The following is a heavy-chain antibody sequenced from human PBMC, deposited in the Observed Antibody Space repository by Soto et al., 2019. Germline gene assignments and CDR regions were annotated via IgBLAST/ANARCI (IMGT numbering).Heavy chain of an antibody. CDR2: IYYSGST. J-gene: IGHJ5*02. CDR1: GGSISSGDYY. CDR3: ARVFAETSNWFDP. D-gene: IGHD3-3*01. V-gene: IGHV4-30-4*01. Sequence: SETLSLTCTVSGGSISSGDYYWSWIRQPPGKGLEWIGYIYYSGSTYYNPSLKSRVTISVDTSKNQFSLKLSSVTAADTAVYYCARVFAETSNWFDPWGQGTLVTVSS.